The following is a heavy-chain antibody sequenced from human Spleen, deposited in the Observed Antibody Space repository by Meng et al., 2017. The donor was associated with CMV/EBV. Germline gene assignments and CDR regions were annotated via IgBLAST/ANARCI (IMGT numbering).Heavy chain of an antibody. Sequence: GGSLRLSCAASGFTFSDYGMHWVRQAPGKGLEWVAFIRYDRINKYYSDSVKGRFTISRDNFKNTLYLQMNSLRAEDTALYYCAREYYDFSLVDFWGQGTLVTVSS. J-gene: IGHJ4*02. D-gene: IGHD3-3*01. CDR2: IRYDRINK. V-gene: IGHV3-30*02. CDR1: GFTFSDYG. CDR3: AREYYDFSLVDF.